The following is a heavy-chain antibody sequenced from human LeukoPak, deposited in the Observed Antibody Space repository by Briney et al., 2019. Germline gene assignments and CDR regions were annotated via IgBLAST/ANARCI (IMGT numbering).Heavy chain of an antibody. CDR1: GFTFSSYA. CDR3: AKGSGSSCYSPCDY. CDR2: ICANDGNT. D-gene: IGHD2-15*01. Sequence: GGSLRLSCAASGFTFSSYAMSWVRQAPGKGLEWVSVICANDGNTYYADAVKGRFTISRDNSKDTLYLQMDSLRAEDTAVYYCAKGSGSSCYSPCDYWGQGILVTVSS. J-gene: IGHJ4*02. V-gene: IGHV3-23*01.